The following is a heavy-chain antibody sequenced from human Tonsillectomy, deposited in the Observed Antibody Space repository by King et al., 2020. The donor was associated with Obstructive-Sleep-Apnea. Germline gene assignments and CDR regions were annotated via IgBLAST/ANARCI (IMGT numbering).Heavy chain of an antibody. CDR2: ISTYNGNT. CDR1: GYTFSNYG. J-gene: IGHJ5*02. V-gene: IGHV1-18*01. Sequence: QLVQSGAEVKKPGASVKVSCKASGYTFSNYGISWVRQAPGQGPEWMGWISTYNGNTNYARKFQGRVTMTTDTSTSTAYMELRSLRSDDTAVYYCARDQGYYYDSRDRPFDPWGQGTLVTVSS. CDR3: ARDQGYYYDSRDRPFDP. D-gene: IGHD3-22*01.